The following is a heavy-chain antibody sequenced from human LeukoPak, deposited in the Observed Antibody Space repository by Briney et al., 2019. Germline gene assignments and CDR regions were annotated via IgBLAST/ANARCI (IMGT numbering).Heavy chain of an antibody. D-gene: IGHD6-6*01. CDR3: AKDQARRTPYYFDY. V-gene: IGHV3-23*01. CDR1: GFTFDDYG. Sequence: GGSLRLSCAASGFTFDDYGMSWVRQAPGKGLEWVSAISGSGGSTYYADSVKGRFTISRDNSKNTLYLQMNSLRAEDTAVYYCAKDQARRTPYYFDYWGQGTLVTVSS. J-gene: IGHJ4*02. CDR2: ISGSGGST.